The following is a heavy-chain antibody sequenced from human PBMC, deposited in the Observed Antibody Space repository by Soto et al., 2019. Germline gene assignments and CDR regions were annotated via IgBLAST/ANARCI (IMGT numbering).Heavy chain of an antibody. CDR3: AKAPLDILTGSKFDY. CDR2: ISWDSGSI. CDR1: GFTFDDYA. D-gene: IGHD3-9*01. J-gene: IGHJ4*02. V-gene: IGHV3-9*01. Sequence: EVQVVESGGGLVQPGRYLRLSCAASGFTFDDYAMHWVRQGPGKGLDWVSGISWDSGSISSADSVKGRFTISRDNAKNSLYLQMNRLRPEDTAFYYGAKAPLDILTGSKFDYWGQGTLVTVSS.